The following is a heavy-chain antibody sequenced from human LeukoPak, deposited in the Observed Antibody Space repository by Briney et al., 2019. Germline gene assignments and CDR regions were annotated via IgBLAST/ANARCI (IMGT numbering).Heavy chain of an antibody. CDR3: ARRTIGSGWYGADFDY. V-gene: IGHV3-7*01. D-gene: IGHD6-19*01. CDR2: IKQDGSEK. J-gene: IGHJ4*02. Sequence: GGSLRLSCAASGFTFSSYWMSWVRQAPGKGLEWVANIKQDGSEKYYVDSVKGRFTISRDNAKNSLYLQMNSLRAEDTAVYYCARRTIGSGWYGADFDYWGQGTLVTVSS. CDR1: GFTFSSYW.